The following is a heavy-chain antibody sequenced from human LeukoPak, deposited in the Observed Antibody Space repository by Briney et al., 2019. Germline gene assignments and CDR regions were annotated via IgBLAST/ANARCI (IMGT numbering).Heavy chain of an antibody. CDR2: INPSGGST. V-gene: IGHV1-46*01. CDR3: ATDRQNPYYYGMDV. Sequence: ASVKVSCKASGGTFSSYAISWVRQAPGQGLEWMGIINPSGGSTSYAQKFQGRVTMTEDTSTDTAYMELSSLRSEDTAVYYCATDRQNPYYYGMDVWGQGTTVTVSS. J-gene: IGHJ6*02. D-gene: IGHD1-14*01. CDR1: GGTFSSYA.